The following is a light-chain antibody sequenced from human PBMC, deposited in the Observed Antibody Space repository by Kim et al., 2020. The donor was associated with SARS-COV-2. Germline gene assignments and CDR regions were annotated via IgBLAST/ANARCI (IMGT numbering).Light chain of an antibody. J-gene: IGKJ3*01. Sequence: YVVTMSLRASQGISSSLGWYQQKAWKAPNLQIDHASTLQSGVPSRFSGSETATDFTLTISSLQPEDFATYYCQQANSFPFTSDPETKVDIK. V-gene: IGKV1-12*02. CDR3: QQANSFPFT. CDR1: QGISSS. CDR2: HAS.